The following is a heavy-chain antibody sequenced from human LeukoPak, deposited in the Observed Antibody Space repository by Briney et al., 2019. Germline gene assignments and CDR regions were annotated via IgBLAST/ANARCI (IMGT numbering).Heavy chain of an antibody. CDR3: ARGEQLPYNWYFDL. V-gene: IGHV4-30-4*01. D-gene: IGHD1-26*01. CDR1: GGSISSGDYY. J-gene: IGHJ2*01. Sequence: SETLSLTCTVSGGSISSGDYYWSWIRQPPGKGLEWIGYIYFSGSTYYNPSLKSRVTISVDTSKNQFSLKLSSVTAADTAVYYCARGEQLPYNWYFDLWGRGTLVTVSS. CDR2: IYFSGST.